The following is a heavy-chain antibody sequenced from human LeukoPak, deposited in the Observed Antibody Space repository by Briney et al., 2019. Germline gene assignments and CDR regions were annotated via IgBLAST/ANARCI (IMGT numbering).Heavy chain of an antibody. CDR1: GGSISSSSYY. Sequence: SETLSLTCTSGGSISSSSYYWGCIRQPPGKGLEWIGTIYYSGSTYYNPSLNSRVTMSVDTSKNQFSLKLTSVTDADTAVYYCARRSPGLFFDYWGQGTLVTVSS. CDR3: ARRSPGLFFDY. CDR2: IYYSGST. V-gene: IGHV4-39*01. J-gene: IGHJ4*02.